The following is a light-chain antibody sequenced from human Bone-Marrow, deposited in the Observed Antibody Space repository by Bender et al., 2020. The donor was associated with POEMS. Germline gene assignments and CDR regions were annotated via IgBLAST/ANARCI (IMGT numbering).Light chain of an antibody. CDR3: CSYAGAIL. CDR1: TRSVGSSNL. Sequence: QSALTQSASVSGSPGQSITISCTGTTRSVGSSNLVSWYQQYPGRAPKLVIYEVDKRPSGVSNRFSGSKSGNTASLTISGLQADDEADYYCCSYAGAILFGGGTKLTVL. CDR2: EVD. J-gene: IGLJ2*01. V-gene: IGLV2-23*02.